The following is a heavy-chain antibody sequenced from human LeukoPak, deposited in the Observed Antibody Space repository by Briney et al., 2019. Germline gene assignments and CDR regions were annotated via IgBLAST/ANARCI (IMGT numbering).Heavy chain of an antibody. J-gene: IGHJ5*02. CDR2: IYHSGST. Sequence: PSETLSLTCAVSGGSISSGGYSWSWIRQPPGKGLEWIGYIYHSGSTYYNPSLKSRVTISVDRSKNQFSLKLSSATAADTAVYYCAARPGMVWFDPWGQGALVTVSS. V-gene: IGHV4-30-2*01. D-gene: IGHD3-10*01. CDR3: AARPGMVWFDP. CDR1: GGSISSGGYS.